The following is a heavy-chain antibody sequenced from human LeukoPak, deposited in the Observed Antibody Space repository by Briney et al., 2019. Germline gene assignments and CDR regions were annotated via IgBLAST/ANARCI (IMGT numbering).Heavy chain of an antibody. D-gene: IGHD2-21*02. Sequence: SETLSLTCTVSGDSISSGGYFWSWIRQRPGKGLEWIGYIYYSGSTYYNPSPKSRVTISVDTSKNQFSLKLSSVTAADTAVYYCARGPRGSAYCGGDCYSPFDYWGQGTLVTVSS. CDR2: IYYSGST. V-gene: IGHV4-31*03. CDR1: GDSISSGGYF. CDR3: ARGPRGSAYCGGDCYSPFDY. J-gene: IGHJ4*02.